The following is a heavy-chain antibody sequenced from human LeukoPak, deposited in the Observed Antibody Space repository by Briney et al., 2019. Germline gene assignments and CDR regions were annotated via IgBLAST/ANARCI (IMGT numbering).Heavy chain of an antibody. CDR3: ARAQEGYYYDSSGRRGAFDI. V-gene: IGHV4-30-2*01. Sequence: SQTLSLICAVSGGSISSGGYSWSWIRQPPGKGLEWIGYIYHSGSTYYNPSLKSRVTISVDRSKNQFSLKLSSVTAADTAVYYCARAQEGYYYDSSGRRGAFDIWGQGTMVTVSS. J-gene: IGHJ3*02. D-gene: IGHD3-22*01. CDR1: GGSISSGGYS. CDR2: IYHSGST.